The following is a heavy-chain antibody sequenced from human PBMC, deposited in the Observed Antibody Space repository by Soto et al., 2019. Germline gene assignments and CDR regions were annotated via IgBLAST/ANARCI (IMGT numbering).Heavy chain of an antibody. CDR2: IIPLFGTT. V-gene: IGHV1-69*06. J-gene: IGHJ6*02. CDR3: AKSKNDFWNGHYGMDA. Sequence: QVQLVQSGGEVRKPASSVKVSCEASGGTFTSDALSWVRQAPGQGLEWMGGIIPLFGTTNYAHRFQGRVTITPNKSTSTAYMELSCLRSADTSMYYCAKSKNDFWNGHYGMDAWGQGTTVIVSS. CDR1: GGTFTSDA. D-gene: IGHD3-3*01.